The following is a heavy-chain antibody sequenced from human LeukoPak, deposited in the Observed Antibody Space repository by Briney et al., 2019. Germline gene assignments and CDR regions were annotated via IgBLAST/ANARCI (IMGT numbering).Heavy chain of an antibody. V-gene: IGHV3-30*18. CDR2: ISYDGSNK. CDR3: AKFNTSPGHALDI. D-gene: IGHD2-2*01. J-gene: IGHJ3*02. CDR1: GFTFSSYG. Sequence: PGGSLRLSCAASGFTFSSYGMHWVRQAPGKGLEWVAVISYDGSNKYYADSVKGRFTISRDNAENSLYLQVNSLRADDTAVYYCAKFNTSPGHALDIWGRGTMVTVSS.